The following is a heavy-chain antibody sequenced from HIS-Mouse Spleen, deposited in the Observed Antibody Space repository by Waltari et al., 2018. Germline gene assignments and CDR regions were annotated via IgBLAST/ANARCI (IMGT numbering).Heavy chain of an antibody. CDR1: GGSISSSRSY. CDR3: AREIPYSSSWYDWYFDL. D-gene: IGHD6-13*01. Sequence: QLQLQASGPGLVKPSETLSLPCTVSGGSISSSRSYWGWIRQPPGKGLEWIGSIYYSGSTYYNPSLKSRVTISVDTSKNQFSLKLSSVTAADTAVYYCAREIPYSSSWYDWYFDLWGRGTLVTVSS. V-gene: IGHV4-39*07. J-gene: IGHJ2*01. CDR2: IYYSGST.